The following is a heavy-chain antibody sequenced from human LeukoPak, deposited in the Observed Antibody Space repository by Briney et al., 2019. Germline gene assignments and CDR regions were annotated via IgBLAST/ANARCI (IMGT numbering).Heavy chain of an antibody. CDR2: ISYDGSNK. CDR1: GFTFSSYG. J-gene: IGHJ4*02. CDR3: AKDLEEQWLGYYFDY. Sequence: GGSLRLSCAASGFTFSSYGMHWVRQAPGKGLEWVAVISYDGSNKYYADSVKGRFTISRDNSKNTLYLQMNSLRAEDTAVYYCAKDLEEQWLGYYFDYWGQGTLVTVSS. V-gene: IGHV3-30*18. D-gene: IGHD6-19*01.